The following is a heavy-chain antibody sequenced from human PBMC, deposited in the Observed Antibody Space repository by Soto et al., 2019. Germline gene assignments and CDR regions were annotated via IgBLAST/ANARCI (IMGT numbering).Heavy chain of an antibody. J-gene: IGHJ4*02. Sequence: TRSLPSAISGDSVSRTSAAWNLIRHSPSRGLEWLGRTYYRSKWYKDYAVSMRSRITINPDTTKNQFSLQLNSATPEDTAVYYCATWPFDYWGQGTLVTVSS. CDR1: GDSVSRTSAA. CDR3: ATWPFDY. V-gene: IGHV6-1*01. CDR2: TYYRSKWYK.